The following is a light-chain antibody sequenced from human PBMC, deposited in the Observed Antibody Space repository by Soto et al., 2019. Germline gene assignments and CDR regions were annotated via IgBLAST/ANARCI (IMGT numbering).Light chain of an antibody. J-gene: IGLJ1*01. Sequence: QSALTQPASVSGSPGQSITISCTGTSSDVGGYNFVSWYQQHPGKAPKLVIFEVSNRPSGVSHRFSGSKSGNTASLTISGLQAEDEADYYCSSYTSSSTFVFGTWTKLTVL. CDR1: SSDVGGYNF. CDR2: EVS. CDR3: SSYTSSSTFV. V-gene: IGLV2-14*01.